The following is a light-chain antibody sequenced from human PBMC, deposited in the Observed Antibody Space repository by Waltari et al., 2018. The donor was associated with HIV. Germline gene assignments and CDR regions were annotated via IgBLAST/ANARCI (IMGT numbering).Light chain of an antibody. CDR2: KAS. Sequence: DIQMTQSPSTLSASVGDRVTITCRASQSINSWLAWYQQKPGKAPKLLIYKASSLESGVPSRFSGRGSGTEFTLTISSLQPDDFATYYCQQYNSDSTFGQGTKVEIK. V-gene: IGKV1-5*03. CDR1: QSINSW. J-gene: IGKJ1*01. CDR3: QQYNSDST.